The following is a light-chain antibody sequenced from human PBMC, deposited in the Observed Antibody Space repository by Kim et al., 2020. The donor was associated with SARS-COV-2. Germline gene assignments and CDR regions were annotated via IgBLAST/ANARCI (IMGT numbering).Light chain of an antibody. CDR1: QSISIN. Sequence: SVSPGERATHSCRASQSISINLAWYQQKPGQAPRLLIYGASTRATGVPARFSGSGSGTEFTLTVSSLQSEDFAVYYCQQYNKWPTFGGGTKVEIK. V-gene: IGKV3-15*01. CDR2: GAS. CDR3: QQYNKWPT. J-gene: IGKJ4*01.